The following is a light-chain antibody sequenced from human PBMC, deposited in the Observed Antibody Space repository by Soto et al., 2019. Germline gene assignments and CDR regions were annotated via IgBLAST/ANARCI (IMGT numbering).Light chain of an antibody. J-gene: IGKJ1*01. CDR2: GAS. CDR1: QSVSSS. V-gene: IGKV3-15*01. CDR3: QQYNNWWT. Sequence: EIVMTQSPATLSVSPGERVTLSCRASQSVSSSLAWYQQKPGQAPRLLIHGASTRAIGIPGRFSGSGSETEFTLTISSLQSEDFAVYYCQQYNNWWTFGQGTKVEIK.